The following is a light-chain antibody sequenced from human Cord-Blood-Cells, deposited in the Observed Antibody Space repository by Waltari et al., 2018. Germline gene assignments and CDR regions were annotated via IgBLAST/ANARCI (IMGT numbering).Light chain of an antibody. CDR3: QQYYSTPFT. CDR1: PSVLYSSNNKNY. V-gene: IGKV4-1*01. CDR2: WAS. Sequence: DLVMTQSPDSLAVSLGASAPIHCKSSPSVLYSSNNKNYLAWYQQKPGQPPKLLIYWASTRESGVPDRFSGSGSGTDFTLTISSLQAEDVAVYYCQQYYSTPFTFGPGTKVDIK. J-gene: IGKJ3*01.